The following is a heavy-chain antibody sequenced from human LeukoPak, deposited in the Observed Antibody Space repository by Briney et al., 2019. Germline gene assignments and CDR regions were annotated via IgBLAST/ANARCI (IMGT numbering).Heavy chain of an antibody. CDR2: ISYDGGNK. J-gene: IGHJ4*02. D-gene: IGHD2-21*01. Sequence: PGGSLRLSCAASGFTFSSYAMTWVRQAPGKGLEWVAVISYDGGNKYYADSVKGRFTISRDNSKSTLYLQMNSLRAEDTAVYICAREGEAFDYWGQGTLVTVSS. V-gene: IGHV3-30-3*01. CDR3: AREGEAFDY. CDR1: GFTFSSYA.